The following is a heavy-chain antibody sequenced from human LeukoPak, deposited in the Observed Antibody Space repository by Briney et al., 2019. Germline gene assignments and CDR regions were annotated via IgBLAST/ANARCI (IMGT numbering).Heavy chain of an antibody. CDR3: ARAPGYSSSWYPRGDAFDI. J-gene: IGHJ3*02. CDR2: INSDGSST. V-gene: IGHV3-74*01. Sequence: GGSLRLSCAASGFTFSSYWMHWVRQAPGKGLVWVSRINSDGSSTSYADSVKGRFTISRDNAKNTLYLQMNSLRAEDTAVYYCARAPGYSSSWYPRGDAFDIWGQGTMVTVSS. CDR1: GFTFSSYW. D-gene: IGHD6-13*01.